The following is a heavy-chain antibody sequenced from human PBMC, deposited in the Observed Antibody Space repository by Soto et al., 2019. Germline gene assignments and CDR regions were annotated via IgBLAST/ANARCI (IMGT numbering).Heavy chain of an antibody. V-gene: IGHV3-23*01. CDR3: AKGSASGSPYYFDF. CDR1: GFTFSNYA. D-gene: IGHD6-25*01. CDR2: ITGSGGDT. Sequence: GGSLRLSCAASGFTFSNYAMSWVRQAPGKGLEWVSAITGSGGDTYHADSVKGRFTISRDNSKNTLILQMNRLRADDTAVYYCAKGSASGSPYYFDFWGQGTLVTVSS. J-gene: IGHJ4*02.